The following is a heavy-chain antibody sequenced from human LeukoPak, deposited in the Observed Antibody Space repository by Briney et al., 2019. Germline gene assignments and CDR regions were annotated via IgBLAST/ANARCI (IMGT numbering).Heavy chain of an antibody. Sequence: GASVKVSCKASGYTFSDYYMHWVRQAPGQGLEWMGWMNPNTGGTHHAQKFQGRVTMTWDTSISSAYMELNWLRSDDTAVYYCARGRLSMTTPDFWGQGTLVTVSS. J-gene: IGHJ4*02. D-gene: IGHD5/OR15-5a*01. CDR1: GYTFSDYY. V-gene: IGHV1-2*02. CDR3: ARGRLSMTTPDF. CDR2: MNPNTGGT.